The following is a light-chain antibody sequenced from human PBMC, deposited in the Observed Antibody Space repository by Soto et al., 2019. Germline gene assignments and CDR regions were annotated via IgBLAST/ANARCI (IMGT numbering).Light chain of an antibody. V-gene: IGKV1-39*01. CDR3: QQSYDISPIT. J-gene: IGKJ5*01. Sequence: DIQLTQSPSSLSASVGDRVTITCRASQNITNYFNWYQQKPGKAPTLLIYAASSLQSGVPSRFSGSGSGTDFTLTISSLQPEDFATYYCQQSYDISPITFGQGTRLEIK. CDR1: QNITNY. CDR2: AAS.